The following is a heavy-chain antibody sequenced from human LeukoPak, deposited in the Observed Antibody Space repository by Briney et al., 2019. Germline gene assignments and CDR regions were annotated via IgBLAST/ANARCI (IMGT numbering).Heavy chain of an antibody. Sequence: PSETLFLTCTVSGGSICNYYWSWIRQPAGKGLEWIGRINTSGSTHYNSSLKSRVTMSVDSSKNQFSLKLRSVTAADTAVYYCARCLTKTYYYYYMDVWGKGTTVTVSS. V-gene: IGHV4-4*07. J-gene: IGHJ6*03. CDR1: GGSICNYY. D-gene: IGHD3-9*01. CDR3: ARCLTKTYYYYYMDV. CDR2: INTSGST.